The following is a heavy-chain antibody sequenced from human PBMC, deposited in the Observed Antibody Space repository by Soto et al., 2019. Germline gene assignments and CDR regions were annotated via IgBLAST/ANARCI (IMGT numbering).Heavy chain of an antibody. V-gene: IGHV1-8*01. CDR2: MNPNSGNT. Sequence: ASVKVSCKASGYTFTSYDINWVRQATGQGLEWMGWMNPNSGNTGYAQKFQGRVTMTRNTSISTAYMELSSLRSEDTAVYYCAAVVVVIGVFEPWGQGTLVSVSS. D-gene: IGHD3-22*01. CDR1: GYTFTSYD. CDR3: AAVVVVIGVFEP. J-gene: IGHJ5*02.